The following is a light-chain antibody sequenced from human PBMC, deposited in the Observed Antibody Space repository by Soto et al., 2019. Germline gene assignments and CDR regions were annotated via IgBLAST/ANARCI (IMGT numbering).Light chain of an antibody. Sequence: SSELTQPPSVSVAPGKTAKITCWGNNIGSKSVHWYQQKPGQAPVLVIYHDSARPSGIPERFSGSNSGNTATLTISRVEAGDEADYYCQSYDSSLSVVFGGGTKLTVL. V-gene: IGLV3-21*01. J-gene: IGLJ2*01. CDR1: NIGSKS. CDR2: HDS. CDR3: QSYDSSLSVV.